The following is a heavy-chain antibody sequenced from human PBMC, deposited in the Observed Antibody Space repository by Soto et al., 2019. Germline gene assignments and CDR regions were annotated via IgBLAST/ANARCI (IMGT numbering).Heavy chain of an antibody. CDR3: VKSTGQHVYYDFWSGFPGPRGYFDY. D-gene: IGHD3-3*01. CDR1: GFTFSSYA. CDR2: ISSNGGST. J-gene: IGHJ4*02. Sequence: HPGGSLRLSCSASGFTFSSYAMHWVRQAPGKGLEYVSAISSNGGSTYYADSVKGRFTISRDNSKNTLYLQMSSLRAEDTAVYYCVKSTGQHVYYDFWSGFPGPRGYFDYWGQGTLVTVSS. V-gene: IGHV3-64D*06.